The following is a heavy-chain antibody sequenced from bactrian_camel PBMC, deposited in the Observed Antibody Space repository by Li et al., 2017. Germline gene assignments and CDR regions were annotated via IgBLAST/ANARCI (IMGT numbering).Heavy chain of an antibody. D-gene: IGHD5*01. CDR1: GFTFSDYA. V-gene: IGHV3S40*01. CDR3: SVATTSGTFNY. Sequence: VQLVESGGGLVQPGRSPRLSCAASGFTFSDYAMSWVRQAPGKGLEWVSTITGDGRSTWYASSVKGRFAISRDNAKNTVYLQMNSLKPEDTALYYCSVATTSGTFNYWGQGTQVTVS. J-gene: IGHJ4*01. CDR2: ITGDGRST.